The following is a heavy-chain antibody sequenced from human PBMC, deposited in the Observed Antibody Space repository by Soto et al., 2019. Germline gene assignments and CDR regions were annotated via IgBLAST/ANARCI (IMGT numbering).Heavy chain of an antibody. J-gene: IGHJ4*02. CDR3: ARGSYGDYIDY. V-gene: IGHV3-30*01. D-gene: IGHD3-16*01. Sequence: QVQLVESGRGVVQPGRSLRLSCAASGFIFNNYALHWVRQAPGQGLKWVAVVSYNGGNKYYADSMRGRFTISRDNSKNILFLQIDSLRVEDTAVYFCARGSYGDYIDYWGQGILVTVSS. CDR1: GFIFNNYA. CDR2: VSYNGGNK.